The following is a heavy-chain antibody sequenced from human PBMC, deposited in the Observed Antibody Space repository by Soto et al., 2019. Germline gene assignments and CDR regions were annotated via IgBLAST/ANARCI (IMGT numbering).Heavy chain of an antibody. CDR1: GGSFSGYY. CDR2: INHSGST. D-gene: IGHD3-10*01. CDR3: ATDSGLVPLGF. Sequence: PSETLSLTCAVYGGSFSGYYWSWIRQPPGKGLEWIGEINHSGSTNYNPSLKSRVTISVDTSKNQFSLKLSSVTAADTAVYYCATDSGLVPLGFLGQGNMGTVSS. J-gene: IGHJ6*01. V-gene: IGHV4-34*01.